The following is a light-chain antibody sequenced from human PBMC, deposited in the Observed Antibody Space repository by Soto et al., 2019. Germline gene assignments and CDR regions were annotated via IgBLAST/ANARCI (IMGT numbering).Light chain of an antibody. CDR2: WAS. V-gene: IGKV4-1*01. CDR1: QRGLLRSDNQNY. CDR3: QQYYSAPWT. Sequence: DIVMTQSPDSLAVSLGERATINCKSSQRGLLRSDNQNYLTWYQQKPGQPPKLLIYWASTRESGVPDRFSGSGSGTEFTLTISSLQAEDVAVYYCQQYYSAPWTFGQGTKVEIK. J-gene: IGKJ1*01.